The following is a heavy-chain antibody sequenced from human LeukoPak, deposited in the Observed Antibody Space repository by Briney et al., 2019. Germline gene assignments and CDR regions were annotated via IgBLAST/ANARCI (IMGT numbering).Heavy chain of an antibody. Sequence: GSLRLSCAASGFTFSSYWMHWVRQAPGKGLAWVSRINSDGSSTSYADSVKGRFTISRDNAKNTLYLQMNSLRAEDTAVYYCARDNIPAATRNWFDPWGQGTLVTVSS. CDR3: ARDNIPAATRNWFDP. CDR2: INSDGSST. CDR1: GFTFSSYW. V-gene: IGHV3-74*01. D-gene: IGHD2-2*01. J-gene: IGHJ5*02.